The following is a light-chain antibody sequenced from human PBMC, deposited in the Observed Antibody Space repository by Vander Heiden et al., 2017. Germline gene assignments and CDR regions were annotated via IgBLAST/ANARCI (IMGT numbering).Light chain of an antibody. Sequence: SYELTQPPSVSVSPGQTASITCSGDKLGDKYACWYQQKPGQSPVLVIYKDSKRPSGIPERFSGSISGNTATLTISGTQPMDEADYYCQAWDSSTVVFGGGTKLTVL. J-gene: IGLJ2*01. CDR3: QAWDSSTVV. CDR1: KLGDKY. V-gene: IGLV3-1*01. CDR2: KDS.